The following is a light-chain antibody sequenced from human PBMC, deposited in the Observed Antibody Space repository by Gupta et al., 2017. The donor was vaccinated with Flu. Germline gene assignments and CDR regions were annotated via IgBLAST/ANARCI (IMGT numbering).Light chain of an antibody. CDR2: AAS. CDR1: QDIRDS. V-gene: IGKV1-27*01. CDR3: QKFNGAPRT. J-gene: IGKJ4*01. Sequence: GDRITITCRASQDIRDSLAWYQHKPGKGPSLLIYAASTLHSGVPSRFRGSGSGTEFTLTISSLQPEDVATYYCQKFNGAPRTFGGGTKVEI.